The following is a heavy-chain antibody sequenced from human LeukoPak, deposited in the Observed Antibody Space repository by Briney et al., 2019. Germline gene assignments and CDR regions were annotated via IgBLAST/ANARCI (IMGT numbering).Heavy chain of an antibody. D-gene: IGHD3-10*01. Sequence: GGSLRLSCAASGLTFSSYGMHWVRQAPGKGLEWVAVIWYDGSNKYYADSVKGRFTISRDNSKNTLYLQMNSLSAEDTAVSYFARDDGLSYVSDYWGQGTLVTVSS. V-gene: IGHV3-33*01. CDR1: GLTFSSYG. CDR3: ARDDGLSYVSDY. J-gene: IGHJ4*02. CDR2: IWYDGSNK.